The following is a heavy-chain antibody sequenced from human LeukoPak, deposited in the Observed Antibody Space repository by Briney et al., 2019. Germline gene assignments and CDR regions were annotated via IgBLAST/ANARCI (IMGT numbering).Heavy chain of an antibody. V-gene: IGHV1-69*05. Sequence: ASVKVSCKASGGTFSSYAISWVRQAPGQGLEWMGGIIPIFGTANYAQKFQGRVTITTDESTSTAYMELSSLRSEDTAVYYCARISSSTSLSDAFDIWGQGTMVTVSS. CDR2: IIPIFGTA. CDR1: GGTFSSYA. CDR3: ARISSSTSLSDAFDI. D-gene: IGHD2-2*01. J-gene: IGHJ3*02.